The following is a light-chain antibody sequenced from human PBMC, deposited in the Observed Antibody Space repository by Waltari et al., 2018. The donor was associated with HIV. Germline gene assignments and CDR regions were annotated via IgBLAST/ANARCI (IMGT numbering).Light chain of an antibody. CDR1: RTDSRFSQS. Sequence: QSALTQPASVSGFPGQSINISCAGIRTDSRFSQSVSWYHQHPDSVPRVIISDVNSRPAGVCARFSGSRAGTSASLTISGVQSVDEGHYYCASHRLDYTLIFGGGTKLTVL. J-gene: IGLJ2*01. CDR2: DVN. V-gene: IGLV2-14*03. CDR3: ASHRLDYTLI.